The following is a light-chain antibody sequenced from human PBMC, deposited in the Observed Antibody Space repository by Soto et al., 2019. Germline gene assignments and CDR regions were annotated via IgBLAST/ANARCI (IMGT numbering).Light chain of an antibody. Sequence: DIHMTQSPSSLSASVGDRVTITCRTSHSIHKYLNLYQQKPGRATKLLMFAASTVHSGVPSRFSGSGSETDFTLTISSLQPEDLATYYCQQSYTTLFTFGPGTKVDIK. CDR3: QQSYTTLFT. V-gene: IGKV1-39*01. CDR1: HSIHKY. J-gene: IGKJ3*01. CDR2: AAS.